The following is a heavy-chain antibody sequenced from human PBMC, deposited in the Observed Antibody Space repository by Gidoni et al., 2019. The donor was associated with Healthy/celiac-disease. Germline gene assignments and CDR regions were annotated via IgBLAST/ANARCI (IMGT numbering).Heavy chain of an antibody. J-gene: IGHJ3*02. Sequence: EVQLLESGGGLVQPGGSLRLSCAASGFALSIYAMSWVRQAPGKGLEWVAAISGSGGSTYYADYVKGRFTISRDNSKNTLYLQMNSLRAEDTAVYYCAKEHNIITMVRGVTVAFDIWGQGTMVTVSS. CDR2: ISGSGGST. CDR3: AKEHNIITMVRGVTVAFDI. CDR1: GFALSIYA. V-gene: IGHV3-23*01. D-gene: IGHD3-10*01.